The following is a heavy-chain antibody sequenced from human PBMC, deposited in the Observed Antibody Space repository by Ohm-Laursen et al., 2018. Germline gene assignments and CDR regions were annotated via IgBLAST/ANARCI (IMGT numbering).Heavy chain of an antibody. Sequence: GSLRLSCSASGFTFSNYDMNWARQAPGKGLEWVSSISSGSSYIYYADSVKGRFTISRDNAKNSLYLQMNSLRAEDTAVYYCASRPWYYGSGSYDYWGQGTLVTVSS. CDR2: ISSGSSYI. V-gene: IGHV3-21*04. J-gene: IGHJ4*02. D-gene: IGHD3-10*01. CDR1: GFTFSNYD. CDR3: ASRPWYYGSGSYDY.